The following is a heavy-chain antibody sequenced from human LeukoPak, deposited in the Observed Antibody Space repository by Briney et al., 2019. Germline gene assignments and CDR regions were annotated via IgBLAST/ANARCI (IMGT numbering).Heavy chain of an antibody. CDR3: ATRLGYDILTGSPL. CDR1: GFTFSSYA. D-gene: IGHD3-9*01. J-gene: IGHJ4*02. V-gene: IGHV3-23*01. Sequence: PGRSLRLSCAASGFTFSSYAMHWVRQAPGKGLEWVSAISGSGGSTYYADSVKGRFTISRDNSKNTLYLQMNSPRAEDTAVYYCATRLGYDILTGSPLGGQGTLVTVSS. CDR2: ISGSGGST.